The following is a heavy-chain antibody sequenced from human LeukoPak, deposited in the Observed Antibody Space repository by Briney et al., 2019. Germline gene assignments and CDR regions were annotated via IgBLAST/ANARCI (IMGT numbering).Heavy chain of an antibody. CDR2: ISSSSSYI. Sequence: GGSLRLSCAASGFTFSSYSMNWVRQAPGKGLEWVSSISSSSSYIYYADSVKGRFTISRDNAKNSLYLQMNSLRAEDTAVYYCARDKAQDDILTGYYLYYFGYWGQGTLVTVSS. J-gene: IGHJ4*02. V-gene: IGHV3-21*01. CDR1: GFTFSSYS. D-gene: IGHD3-9*01. CDR3: ARDKAQDDILTGYYLYYFGY.